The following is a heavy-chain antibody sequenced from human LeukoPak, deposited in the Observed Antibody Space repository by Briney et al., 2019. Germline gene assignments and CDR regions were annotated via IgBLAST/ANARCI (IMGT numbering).Heavy chain of an antibody. V-gene: IGHV3-7*01. CDR1: GFTFSSYW. CDR3: ASLFIAILPHYYGSGSFTDAFDI. D-gene: IGHD3-10*01. Sequence: HPGGSLRLSCAASGFTFSSYWMSWVRQAPGKGLEWVANIKQDGSEKYYVDSVKGRFTISRDNAKNSLYLQMNSLRAEDTAVYYCASLFIAILPHYYGSGSFTDAFDIWGQGTMVTVSS. J-gene: IGHJ3*02. CDR2: IKQDGSEK.